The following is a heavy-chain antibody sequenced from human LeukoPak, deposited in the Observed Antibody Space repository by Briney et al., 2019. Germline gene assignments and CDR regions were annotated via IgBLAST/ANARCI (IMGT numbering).Heavy chain of an antibody. CDR3: ARWGLYSNYVGYYYYYGMDV. J-gene: IGHJ6*02. D-gene: IGHD4-11*01. V-gene: IGHV1-8*01. CDR2: MSPNSGNT. Sequence: ASVKVSCKASGYTFTSYDINWVRQATGQGLEWMGWMSPNSGNTGYAQKFQGRVTMTRNTSISTAYMELSSLRSEDTAVYYCARWGLYSNYVGYYYYYGMDVWGQGTTVTVSS. CDR1: GYTFTSYD.